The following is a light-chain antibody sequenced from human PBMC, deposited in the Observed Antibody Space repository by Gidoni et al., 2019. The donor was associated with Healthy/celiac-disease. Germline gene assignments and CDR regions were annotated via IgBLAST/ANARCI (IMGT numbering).Light chain of an antibody. CDR1: QSISSY. CDR2: AAS. J-gene: IGKJ2*01. Sequence: DIQMTQSPSPLSASVGDRVTIPCRASQSISSYLNWYQQKPGKAPKLLIYAASSLQSGVPSRFSGSGSGTDFTLTISSLQPEDFATYYCQQSYSTLYTFGQGTKLEIK. V-gene: IGKV1-39*01. CDR3: QQSYSTLYT.